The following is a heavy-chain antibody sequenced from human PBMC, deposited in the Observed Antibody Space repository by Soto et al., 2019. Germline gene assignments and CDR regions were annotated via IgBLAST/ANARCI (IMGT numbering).Heavy chain of an antibody. D-gene: IGHD3-16*01. CDR2: ISYDGSNK. J-gene: IGHJ4*02. Sequence: SGGSLRLSCAASGFTFSSYAMHWVRQAPGKGLEWVAVISYDGSNKYYADSVKGRFTISRDNSKNTLYLQMNSLRAEDTAVYYCAPRWGTFDYWGQGTLVTVSS. CDR3: APRWGTFDY. CDR1: GFTFSSYA. V-gene: IGHV3-30-3*01.